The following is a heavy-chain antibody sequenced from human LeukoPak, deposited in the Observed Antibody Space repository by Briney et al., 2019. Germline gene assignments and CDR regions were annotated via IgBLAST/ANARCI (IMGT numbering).Heavy chain of an antibody. V-gene: IGHV3-48*03. D-gene: IGHD3-22*01. CDR3: ATERYYYDSRLPDI. CDR1: GFTFSSYE. J-gene: IGHJ3*02. CDR2: ISSSGSTI. Sequence: PGGSLRLSCAASGFTFSSYEMNWVRQAPGKGLEWVSYISSSGSTIYYADSVRGRFTISRDNSKNTLYLQMDSLRAEDTAVYYCATERYYYDSRLPDIWGQGTMVTVSS.